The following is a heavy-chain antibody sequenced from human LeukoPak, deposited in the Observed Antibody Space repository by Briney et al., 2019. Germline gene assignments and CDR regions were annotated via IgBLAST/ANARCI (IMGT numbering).Heavy chain of an antibody. CDR3: AREQITMVRGVIRRDAFDI. V-gene: IGHV4-34*01. J-gene: IGHJ3*02. Sequence: PSETLSLTCAVYGGSFSGYYWSWIRQPPGKGLEWIVEINHSGSTNYNPSLKSRVTISVDTSKNQFSLKLSSVTAADTAVYYCAREQITMVRGVIRRDAFDIWGQGAMVTVSS. D-gene: IGHD3-10*01. CDR2: INHSGST. CDR1: GGSFSGYY.